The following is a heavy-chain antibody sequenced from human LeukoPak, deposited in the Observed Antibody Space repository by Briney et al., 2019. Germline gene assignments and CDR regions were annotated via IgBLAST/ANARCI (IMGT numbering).Heavy chain of an antibody. CDR3: AKDIDGGVSYSNAPDY. CDR2: ISWNGERI. D-gene: IGHD6-13*01. Sequence: GRSLRLSCAASGFIFDDYAMHWVRQAPGKGLEWVSGISWNGERIGYADSVKGRFTISRDNAKKSLYLQMNSLRAEDTALYFCAKDIDGGVSYSNAPDYWGRGTLVTVPS. V-gene: IGHV3-9*01. CDR1: GFIFDDYA. J-gene: IGHJ4*02.